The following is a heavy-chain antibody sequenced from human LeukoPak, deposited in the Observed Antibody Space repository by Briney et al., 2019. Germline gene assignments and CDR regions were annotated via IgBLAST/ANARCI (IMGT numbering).Heavy chain of an antibody. Sequence: SETLSLTCTVSGGSISSHYWSWIRQPPGKGLEWIGYIYYSGSTNYNPSLKSRVTISVDTSKNQFSLKLSSVTAADTTVYYCARVADYYYYYYMDVWGKGTTVTVSS. CDR2: IYYSGST. CDR3: ARVADYYYYYYMDV. CDR1: GGSISSHY. V-gene: IGHV4-59*11. J-gene: IGHJ6*03.